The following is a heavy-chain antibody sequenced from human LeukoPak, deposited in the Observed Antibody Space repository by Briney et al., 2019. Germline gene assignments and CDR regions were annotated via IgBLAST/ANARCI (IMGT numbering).Heavy chain of an antibody. Sequence: PGGSLRLSCAASGFTFSSYAMHWVRQAPGKGLEWVAVISYDGSNKYYADSVKGRFTISRDNSKNTLYLQMNSLRAEDTAVYYCARDPRAIVGAIGEDYWGQGTLVTVSS. CDR1: GFTFSSYA. D-gene: IGHD1-26*01. CDR2: ISYDGSNK. CDR3: ARDPRAIVGAIGEDY. J-gene: IGHJ4*02. V-gene: IGHV3-30-3*01.